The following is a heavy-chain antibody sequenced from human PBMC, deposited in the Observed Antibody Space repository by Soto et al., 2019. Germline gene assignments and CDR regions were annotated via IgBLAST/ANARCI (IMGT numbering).Heavy chain of an antibody. Sequence: GESLKISCKGSGYSFTSYWIGWVRQMPGKGLEWMGIIYPGDSDTRYSPSFQGQVTISADKSISTAYLQWSSLKASDTAMYYCAGSYYDSSGYYYNIDSWGQGTLVTVSS. CDR2: IYPGDSDT. CDR3: AGSYYDSSGYYYNIDS. CDR1: GYSFTSYW. D-gene: IGHD3-22*01. J-gene: IGHJ4*02. V-gene: IGHV5-51*01.